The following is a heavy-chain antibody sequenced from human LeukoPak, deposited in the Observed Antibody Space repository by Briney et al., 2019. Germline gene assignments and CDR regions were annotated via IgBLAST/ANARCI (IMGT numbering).Heavy chain of an antibody. V-gene: IGHV4-34*01. CDR1: GGSFSGYY. Sequence: SETLSLTCAVYGGSFSGYYWSWLRQPPGKGLEWIGEINHSGSTNYNPSLTSRVTISVDTSKNQFSLKLSSVTAADTAVYYCAREGYCSGGSCRLLYYYYYYMDVWGKGTTVTISS. CDR3: AREGYCSGGSCRLLYYYYYYMDV. J-gene: IGHJ6*03. CDR2: INHSGST. D-gene: IGHD2-15*01.